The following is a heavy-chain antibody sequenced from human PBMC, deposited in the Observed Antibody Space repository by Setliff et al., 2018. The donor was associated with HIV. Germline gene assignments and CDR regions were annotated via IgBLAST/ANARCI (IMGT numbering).Heavy chain of an antibody. CDR2: INHSGST. Sequence: SETLSLTCAVYGGAFSGYYWSWIRQPPGKGLEWIGEINHSGSTNYNPSLKSRVTISVDTSKNQFSLKLSSVTAADTAVYYCARDRSTWNYGKNYMDVWGKGTTVTVSS. D-gene: IGHD1-7*01. V-gene: IGHV4-34*01. CDR1: GGAFSGYY. J-gene: IGHJ6*03. CDR3: ARDRSTWNYGKNYMDV.